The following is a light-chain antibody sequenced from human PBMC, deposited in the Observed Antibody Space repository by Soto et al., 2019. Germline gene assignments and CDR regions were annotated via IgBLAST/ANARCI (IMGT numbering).Light chain of an antibody. V-gene: IGKV1-5*01. J-gene: IGKJ1*01. Sequence: DIQMSQSPSTLSASVGDRVTITCRASQTISNWLAWYQVRPGKAPRLLIYGASNLEGGAPSRFSGSGSGTEFTLTNSSLQPDDFATYYCQQYKTSSRVVGPGTKVDIK. CDR3: QQYKTSSRV. CDR1: QTISNW. CDR2: GAS.